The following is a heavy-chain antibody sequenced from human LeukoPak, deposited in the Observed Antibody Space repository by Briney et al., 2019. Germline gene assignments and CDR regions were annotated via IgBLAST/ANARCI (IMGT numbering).Heavy chain of an antibody. CDR1: GFTFSNYF. Sequence: GGSLRLSCAASGFTFSNYFMNWVRQAPGKGLEWVSAISSTSSYIYYADSVKGRFTISRHNSKNTVYLQMNNLRAEDTAMYYCARVDTTLSYKLDYWGQGTLVTVSS. D-gene: IGHD1-1*01. CDR2: ISSTSSYI. V-gene: IGHV3-21*04. J-gene: IGHJ4*02. CDR3: ARVDTTLSYKLDY.